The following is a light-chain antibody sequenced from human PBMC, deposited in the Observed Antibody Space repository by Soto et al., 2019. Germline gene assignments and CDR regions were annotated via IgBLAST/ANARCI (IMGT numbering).Light chain of an antibody. CDR3: VAWDDNLSARV. CDR2: MNN. V-gene: IGLV1-47*01. Sequence: QTVVTQPPSLSGTPGQTVTISCFGSRSNIGSSIVHWYQQLPGAAPKHLIYMNNQRPSGIPDRFSGSKSGTSASLVISGLRSEVEADYYCVAWDDNLSARVFGGGTNPTVL. J-gene: IGLJ3*02. CDR1: RSNIGSSI.